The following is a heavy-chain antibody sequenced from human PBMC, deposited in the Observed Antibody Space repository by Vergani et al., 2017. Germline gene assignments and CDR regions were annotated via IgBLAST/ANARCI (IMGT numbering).Heavy chain of an antibody. CDR1: GFTFDDYT. D-gene: IGHD6-13*01. CDR3: AKIYSSSGYRVGAFDI. J-gene: IGHJ3*02. CDR2: ISWDGGST. Sequence: EVQLVESGGVVVQPGGSLRLSCAASGFTFDDYTMHWVRQAPGKGLEWVSLISWDGGSTYYADSVKGRFTISRDNSKNSLYLQMNSLRTEDTAVYYCAKIYSSSGYRVGAFDIWGQGTMVTVSS. V-gene: IGHV3-43*01.